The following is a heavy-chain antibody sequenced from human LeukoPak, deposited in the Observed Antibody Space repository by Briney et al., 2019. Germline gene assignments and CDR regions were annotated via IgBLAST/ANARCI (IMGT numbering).Heavy chain of an antibody. D-gene: IGHD3-10*01. Sequence: SVKVSCKASGGTFSSYTITWVRQAPGQGLEWTGGIIPIFGSANYAQKFQGRVTITADESTSTAYMELSSLRSEDTAVYYCATATMVRDVHFDYWGQGTLVTVPS. CDR3: ATATMVRDVHFDY. CDR1: GGTFSSYT. CDR2: IIPIFGSA. V-gene: IGHV1-69*13. J-gene: IGHJ4*02.